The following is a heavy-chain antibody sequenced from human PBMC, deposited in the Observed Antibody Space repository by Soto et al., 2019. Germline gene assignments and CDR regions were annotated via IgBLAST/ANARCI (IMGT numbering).Heavy chain of an antibody. CDR2: IWYDGSNK. D-gene: IGHD3-3*01. Sequence: PWGSLRVSCASSGFTFSIYGMHWVRQAPGKGLEWVAVIWYDGSNKYYADSVKGRFTISRDNSKNTLYLQMNSLRAEDTAVYYCARDGMRAATIFGVATPYYYYGMDVWGQGTPVTVSS. V-gene: IGHV3-33*01. J-gene: IGHJ6*01. CDR1: GFTFSIYG. CDR3: ARDGMRAATIFGVATPYYYYGMDV.